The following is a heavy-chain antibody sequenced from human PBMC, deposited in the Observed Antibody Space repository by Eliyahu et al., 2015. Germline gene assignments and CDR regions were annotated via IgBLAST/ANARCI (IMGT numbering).Heavy chain of an antibody. V-gene: IGHV4-39*01. CDR2: IFYSGXT. D-gene: IGHD3-16*02. Sequence: QLQLQESGPGLVKPSXTLSLTCTVXGGSISSASYXXGWIRQPPGKGLEWIGTIFYSGXTYYNPSLKSRVTISADTSKNQFSLNLSSVTAADTAVYYCARYRGDAFDIWGQGTMVSVSS. CDR3: ARYRGDAFDI. J-gene: IGHJ3*02. CDR1: GGSISSASYX.